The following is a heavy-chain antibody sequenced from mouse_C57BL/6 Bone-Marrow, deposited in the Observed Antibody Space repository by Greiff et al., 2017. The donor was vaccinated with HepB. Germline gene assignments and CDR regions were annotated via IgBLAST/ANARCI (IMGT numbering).Heavy chain of an antibody. Sequence: EVQLQQSGGDLVKPGGSLKLSCAASGFTFSSYGMSWVRQTPDKRLEWVATISSGGSYTYYPDSVKGRFTISRDNAKNTLYLQMSSLKSEDTAMYYCARQAQATVDYWGQGTSVTVSS. D-gene: IGHD3-2*02. CDR1: GFTFSSYG. CDR3: ARQAQATVDY. CDR2: ISSGGSYT. J-gene: IGHJ4*01. V-gene: IGHV5-6*01.